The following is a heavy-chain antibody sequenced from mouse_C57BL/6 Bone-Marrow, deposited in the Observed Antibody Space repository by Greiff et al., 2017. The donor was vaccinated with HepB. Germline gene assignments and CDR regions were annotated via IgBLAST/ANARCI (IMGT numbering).Heavy chain of an antibody. Sequence: EVNVVESGGGLVQPGGSLKLSCAASGFTFSDYGMAWVRQAPRKGPEWVAFISNLAYSIYYADTVTGRFTISSENAKNTLYLEMSSLRSEDTAMYYCARHDPYGFAYWGQGTLVTVSA. CDR2: ISNLAYSI. CDR1: GFTFSDYG. J-gene: IGHJ3*01. V-gene: IGHV5-15*01. D-gene: IGHD1-1*01. CDR3: ARHDPYGFAY.